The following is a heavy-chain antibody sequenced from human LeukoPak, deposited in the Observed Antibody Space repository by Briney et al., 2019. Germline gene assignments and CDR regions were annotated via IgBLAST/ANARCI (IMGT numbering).Heavy chain of an antibody. CDR3: ARGSTQYSSGWYGLDY. CDR1: GFTFSSYW. V-gene: IGHV3-74*01. D-gene: IGHD6-19*01. Sequence: GGSLRLSCAASGFTFSSYWMHWVRQAPGKGLVWVSRVNSDGSSTTYADSVKGRFTISRDNAKNTPYLQMNSLRAEDTAVYYCARGSTQYSSGWYGLDYWGQGTLVTVSS. CDR2: VNSDGSST. J-gene: IGHJ4*02.